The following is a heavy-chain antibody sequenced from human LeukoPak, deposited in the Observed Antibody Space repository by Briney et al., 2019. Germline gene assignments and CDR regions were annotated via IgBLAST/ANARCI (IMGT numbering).Heavy chain of an antibody. CDR3: ASASRDGYFY. D-gene: IGHD5-24*01. Sequence: GGSLRLSCAASGFTFSSYWMHWVRQAPGKGLGWVSRINSDGSSTSYADSVKGRFTISRDNAKNTLYLQMNSLRAEDTAVYYCASASRDGYFYWGQGILVTVSS. CDR2: INSDGSST. CDR1: GFTFSSYW. V-gene: IGHV3-74*01. J-gene: IGHJ4*02.